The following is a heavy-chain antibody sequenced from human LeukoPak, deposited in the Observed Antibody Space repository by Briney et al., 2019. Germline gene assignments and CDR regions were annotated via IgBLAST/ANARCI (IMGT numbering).Heavy chain of an antibody. V-gene: IGHV1-2*02. CDR1: GYGFSDVY. J-gene: IGHJ5*02. Sequence: ASVKVSCKASGYGFSDVYFNWVRQAPGQGLEWMGWINPHSGATNCAQRFQGRVSMDASMDTAYMELSRLTSDDTAVYYCATSSSVTHTRDPWGQGTLVTVSS. CDR2: INPHSGAT. CDR3: ATSSSVTHTRDP. D-gene: IGHD5/OR15-5a*01.